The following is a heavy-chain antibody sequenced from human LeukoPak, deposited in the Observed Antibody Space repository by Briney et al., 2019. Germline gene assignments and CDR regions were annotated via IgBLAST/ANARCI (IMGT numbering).Heavy chain of an antibody. CDR1: GGSVSSGSYY. D-gene: IGHD2-15*01. Sequence: SETLSLTCTVSGGSVSSGSYYWSWIRQPPGKGLEWIGYIYYSGSTNYNPSLKSRVTISVDTSKNQFSLKLSSVTAADTAVYYCARDTGRYCSGGSCPPYNWFDPWGQGTLVTVSS. CDR3: ARDTGRYCSGGSCPPYNWFDP. CDR2: IYYSGST. V-gene: IGHV4-61*01. J-gene: IGHJ5*02.